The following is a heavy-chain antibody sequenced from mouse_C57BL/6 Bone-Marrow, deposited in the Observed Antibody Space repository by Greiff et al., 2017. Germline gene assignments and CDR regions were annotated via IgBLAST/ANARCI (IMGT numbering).Heavy chain of an antibody. Sequence: EVQLVESGGGLVQPGGSLSLSCAASGFTFTDYYMSWVRQPPGKALEWLGFIRNKANGYTTEYSASVKGRFTISRDNSQSILYLQMNALRAEDSATYYCARYRDYDRYYYAMDYWGQGTSVTVSS. V-gene: IGHV7-3*01. CDR2: IRNKANGYTT. D-gene: IGHD2-4*01. J-gene: IGHJ4*01. CDR1: GFTFTDYY. CDR3: ARYRDYDRYYYAMDY.